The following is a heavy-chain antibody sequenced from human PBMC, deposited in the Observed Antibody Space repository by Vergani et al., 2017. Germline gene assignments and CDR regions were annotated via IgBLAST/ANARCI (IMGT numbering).Heavy chain of an antibody. J-gene: IGHJ3*01. CDR3: ARPVGPSAIADGYHV. V-gene: IGHV4-39*02. D-gene: IGHD3-10*01. CDR2: ISSSGSP. CDR1: GDSISRSHYY. Sequence: QLQLQESGPGLLKPSETLSLSCRVSGDSISRSHYYWGFIRQPQGKGLEWIGSISSSGSPYYNPTLKSRLSFSVDTSKNLFSLRLKSVAATDTGMYYCARPVGPSAIADGYHVWGQGTMVTVS.